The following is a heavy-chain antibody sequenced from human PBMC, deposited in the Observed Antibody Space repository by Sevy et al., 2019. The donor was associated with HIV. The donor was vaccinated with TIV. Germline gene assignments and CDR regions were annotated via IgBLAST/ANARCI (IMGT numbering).Heavy chain of an antibody. D-gene: IGHD3-16*01. CDR2: LSFGCGEI. V-gene: IGHV3-23*01. CDR3: AREGGTKPHDY. J-gene: IGHJ4*02. CDR1: GFTFSKYS. Sequence: GGSLRLSCAASGFTFSKYSMSWVRQPPGKGLEWVSNLSFGCGEINYADSVKGRFTISRDNSKSSVYLQMNNLRPEDTAVDYCAREGGTKPHDYWGQGTLVTVSS.